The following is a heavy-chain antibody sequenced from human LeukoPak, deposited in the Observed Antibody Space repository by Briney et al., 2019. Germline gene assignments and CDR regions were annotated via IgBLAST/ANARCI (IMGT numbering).Heavy chain of an antibody. CDR1: GGSFSGYY. V-gene: IGHV4-34*01. CDR2: INHSGST. Sequence: SETLSLTCAVYGGSFSGYYWSWIRQPPGKGLEWIGEINHSGSTNYNPSLKSRVTISVDTSKNQFSLKLSSVTAADTAVYYCAREFSRGYRSSSLHFDCWGQGTLVTVSS. CDR3: AREFSRGYRSSSLHFDC. D-gene: IGHD6-6*01. J-gene: IGHJ5*01.